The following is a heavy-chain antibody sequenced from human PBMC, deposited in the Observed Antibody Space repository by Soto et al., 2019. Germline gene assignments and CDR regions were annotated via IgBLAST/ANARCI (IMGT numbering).Heavy chain of an antibody. Sequence: ASVKVSCKASGYTFTSYAMHWVRQAPGQRLEWMGWINAGNGNTKYSQKFQGRVTITRDTSASTAYMELSSLRSEDTAVYYCARGGEILLWFGELSHHPNWFDPWGQGTLVTVSS. CDR2: INAGNGNT. D-gene: IGHD3-10*01. CDR3: ARGGEILLWFGELSHHPNWFDP. J-gene: IGHJ5*02. V-gene: IGHV1-3*01. CDR1: GYTFTSYA.